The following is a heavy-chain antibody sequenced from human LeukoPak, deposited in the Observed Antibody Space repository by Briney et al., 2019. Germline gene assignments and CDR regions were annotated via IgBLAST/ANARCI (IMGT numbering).Heavy chain of an antibody. CDR2: ISGNNDNP. Sequence: VASVKVSCKASGYTLSNFGISWVRQAPGQGLEWMGWISGNNDNPNYGQKFQGRLTVTTDSSTSTAYMELRNLRSDDTAVYYCARDGTSTDDYSGQGTLVTVSS. D-gene: IGHD2-2*01. J-gene: IGHJ4*02. CDR3: ARDGTSTDDY. CDR1: GYTLSNFG. V-gene: IGHV1-18*01.